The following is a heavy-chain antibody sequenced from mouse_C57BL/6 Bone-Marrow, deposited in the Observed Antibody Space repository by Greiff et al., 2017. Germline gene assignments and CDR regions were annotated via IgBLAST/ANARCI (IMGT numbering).Heavy chain of an antibody. D-gene: IGHD2-13*01. CDR2: IDPENGDT. Sequence: VQLQQSGAELVRPGASVKLSCTASGFNIKDDYMHWVKQRPEQGLEWIGWIDPENGDTEYASKFQGKATITAATSSNTAYLQLSSLTSEDTAVYYCTTGLLYFDYWGQGTTLTVSS. CDR3: TTGLLYFDY. CDR1: GFNIKDDY. V-gene: IGHV14-4*01. J-gene: IGHJ2*01.